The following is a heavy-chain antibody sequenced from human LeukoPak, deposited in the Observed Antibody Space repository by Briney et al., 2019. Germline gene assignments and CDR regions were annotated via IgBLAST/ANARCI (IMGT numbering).Heavy chain of an antibody. CDR2: ISYDGSNQ. Sequence: GRSLRLSCAASGFTFNNDAMNWVRQAPGKGLEWVAVISYDGSNQYYADSVKGRFTISRDNSKNTLYLHMNSLRAEDTAVYYCARDKYCSNGSCYFQFQHWGQGTLVTVSS. D-gene: IGHD2-15*01. CDR3: ARDKYCSNGSCYFQFQH. J-gene: IGHJ1*01. V-gene: IGHV3-30*14. CDR1: GFTFNNDA.